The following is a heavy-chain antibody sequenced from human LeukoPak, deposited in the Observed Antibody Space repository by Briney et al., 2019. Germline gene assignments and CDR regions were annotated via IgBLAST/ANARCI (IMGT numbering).Heavy chain of an antibody. CDR1: GGSISSNY. CDR2: IHYSGST. V-gene: IGHV4-59*01. J-gene: IGHJ4*02. D-gene: IGHD1-26*01. CDR3: ARGYSIDY. Sequence: SETLSLTCTVSGGSISSNYWRWIRQPPGKGLEWIGYIHYSGSTNYNPSLKSRVSISVDTSKNQFSLKLSSVTAADTAVYYCARGYSIDYWGQGTLVTVSS.